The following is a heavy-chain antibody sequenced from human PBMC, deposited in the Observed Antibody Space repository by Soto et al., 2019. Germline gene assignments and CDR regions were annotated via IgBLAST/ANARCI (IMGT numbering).Heavy chain of an antibody. CDR1: GFTFSNYW. Sequence: EVQLVESGGGLVQPGGSLRLSCAASGFTFSNYWMSWVRQAPGKGLEWVANIKQDGSEKYYVDSVKGRFTISRDNAKNSLYLQMNSLRAEDTAVYYCARYLLRYFDWSPLDYWGQGTLVTVSS. D-gene: IGHD3-9*01. J-gene: IGHJ4*02. V-gene: IGHV3-7*01. CDR2: IKQDGSEK. CDR3: ARYLLRYFDWSPLDY.